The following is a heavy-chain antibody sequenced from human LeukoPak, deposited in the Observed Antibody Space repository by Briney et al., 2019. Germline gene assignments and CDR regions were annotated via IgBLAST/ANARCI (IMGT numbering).Heavy chain of an antibody. CDR1: GFTISNSA. D-gene: IGHD6-19*01. Sequence: GGSLRLSCAASGFTISNSAMSWVRQAPGKGLEWVSTLSGSGITTYYADSVKGRFTISRDNSKNTLYLQMNSLRAEDTAVYYCAKGIYSSGWSYFDYWGHGTLVTVSS. J-gene: IGHJ4*01. CDR3: AKGIYSSGWSYFDY. V-gene: IGHV3-23*01. CDR2: LSGSGITT.